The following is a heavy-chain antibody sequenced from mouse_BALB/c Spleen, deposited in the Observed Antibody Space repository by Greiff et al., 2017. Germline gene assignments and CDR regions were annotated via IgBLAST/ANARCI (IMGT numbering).Heavy chain of an antibody. CDR3: ARSWGYSPFAY. V-gene: IGHV14-3*02. D-gene: IGHD2-3*01. CDR2: IDPANGNT. CDR1: GFNIKDTY. Sequence: VQLQQSGAELVKPGASVKLSCTASGFNIKDTYMHWVKQRPEQGLEWIGRIDPANGNTKYDPKFQGKATITADTSSNTAYLQLSSLTSEDTAVYYCARSWGYSPFAYWGQGTLVTVSA. J-gene: IGHJ3*01.